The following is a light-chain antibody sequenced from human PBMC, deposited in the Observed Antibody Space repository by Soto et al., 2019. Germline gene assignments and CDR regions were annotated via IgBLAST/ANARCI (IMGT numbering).Light chain of an antibody. CDR1: QIVRSTY. J-gene: IGKJ5*01. CDR2: GAS. Sequence: EIVLTQSPGTLSLSPGEGATLSCRASQIVRSTYLAWFQQKPGQAPRLLIYGASTRATGIPDRFSGSGSGTEFTLPISSLQSEDFAIYYCHQYNNWRTFGQGTRLEIK. V-gene: IGKV3D-15*01. CDR3: HQYNNWRT.